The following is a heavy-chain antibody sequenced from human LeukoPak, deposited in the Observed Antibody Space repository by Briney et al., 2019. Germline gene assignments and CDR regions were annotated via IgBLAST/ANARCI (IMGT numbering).Heavy chain of an antibody. D-gene: IGHD1-26*01. V-gene: IGHV3-30*02. CDR1: EFTFSSYG. CDR2: IRYDGSDR. CDR3: AKGVKWELPLER. J-gene: IGHJ4*02. Sequence: GGSLRLSCVASEFTFSSYGMHWVRQAPGKGLEWVAYIRYDGSDRYYADSVKGRFTISRDNSKNTLYLQMNSLRAEDTAVYHCAKGVKWELPLERWGQGTLVTVSS.